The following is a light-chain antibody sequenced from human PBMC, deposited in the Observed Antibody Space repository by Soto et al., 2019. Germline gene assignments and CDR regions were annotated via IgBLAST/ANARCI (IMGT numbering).Light chain of an antibody. J-gene: IGKJ1*01. Sequence: DIRMTQSPSTLSASVGDRVTITCRASQIISSWLAWYQQKPGKAPKLLIYDVSSLESGVPSRFSGSGSGTEFTLTISSLQPDDSATYYRQQYNTFWTFGQGTKVEIK. V-gene: IGKV1-5*01. CDR3: QQYNTFWT. CDR1: QIISSW. CDR2: DVS.